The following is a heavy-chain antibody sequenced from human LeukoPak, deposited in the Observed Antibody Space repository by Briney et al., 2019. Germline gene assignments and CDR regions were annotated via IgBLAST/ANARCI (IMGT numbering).Heavy chain of an antibody. CDR3: ARVSDYGGNSGTCYFDY. V-gene: IGHV4-59*01. D-gene: IGHD4-23*01. Sequence: SETLSLTCTVSGGSISSYYWSWIRQPPGKGLEWIGYIYYSGSTNYNPSLKSRVTISVDTSKNQFSLKLSSVTAAGTAVYYCARVSDYGGNSGTCYFDYWGQGTLVTVSS. J-gene: IGHJ4*02. CDR1: GGSISSYY. CDR2: IYYSGST.